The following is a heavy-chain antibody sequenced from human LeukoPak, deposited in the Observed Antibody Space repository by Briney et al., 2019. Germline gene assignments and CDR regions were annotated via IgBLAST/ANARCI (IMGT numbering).Heavy chain of an antibody. D-gene: IGHD6-13*01. V-gene: IGHV1-69*05. CDR2: IIPIFGTA. Sequence: GASVKVSCKASGGTFSSYAISWVRQAPGQGLEWMGGIIPIFGTANYAQKFQGRVTITTDESTSTAYMELSSLRSEDTAVYYCARGELIAAAGSGFDYWGQGTLVTVSP. CDR3: ARGELIAAAGSGFDY. J-gene: IGHJ4*02. CDR1: GGTFSSYA.